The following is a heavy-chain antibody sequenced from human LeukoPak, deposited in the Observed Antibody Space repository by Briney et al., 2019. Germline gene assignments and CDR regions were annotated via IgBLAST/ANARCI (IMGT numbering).Heavy chain of an antibody. CDR1: GGPISSSSYY. V-gene: IGHV4-39*07. D-gene: IGHD1-7*01. J-gene: IGHJ4*02. CDR3: AREDITGTASYFDY. Sequence: SETLSLTCTVSGGPISSSSYYWGWIRQPPGKGLEWIGSIYYSGSTNYTPSLRSRLTISVDTSKNQFSLKLSSVTAADTAVYYCAREDITGTASYFDYWGQGTLVTVSS. CDR2: IYYSGST.